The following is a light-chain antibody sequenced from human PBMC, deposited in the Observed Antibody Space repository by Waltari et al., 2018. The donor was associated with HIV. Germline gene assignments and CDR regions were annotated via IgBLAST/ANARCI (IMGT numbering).Light chain of an antibody. CDR2: WAS. CDR1: QSILYSSNNRNY. Sequence: DIVMTQYPDSLAVSLGERATINCKSSQSILYSSNNRNYLAWYQQKPGQRPKLLIYWASTRESRVPDRFTGNGSGTDFTLTISSLQAEDVAVYYCQQYDSTPLTFGGGTKVEIK. V-gene: IGKV4-1*01. J-gene: IGKJ4*01. CDR3: QQYDSTPLT.